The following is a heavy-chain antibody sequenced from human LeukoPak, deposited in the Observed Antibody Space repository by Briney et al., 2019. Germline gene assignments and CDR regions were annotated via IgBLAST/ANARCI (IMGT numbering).Heavy chain of an antibody. D-gene: IGHD5-12*01. CDR3: ARDPGYAYYFDY. J-gene: IGHJ4*02. CDR1: GGSISSYY. Sequence: SETLSLTCTVSGGSISSYYWSWIRQPPGKGLEWIGRIFTSGNTYYNPSLKSRVIMSVDTSKNQFSLQLNSVTPEDAAVYYCARDPGYAYYFDYWGQGTLVTVSS. CDR2: IFTSGNT. V-gene: IGHV4-4*07.